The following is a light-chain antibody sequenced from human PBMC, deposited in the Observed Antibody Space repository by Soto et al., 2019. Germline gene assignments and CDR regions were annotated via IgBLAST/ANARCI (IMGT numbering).Light chain of an antibody. CDR2: DVS. CDR1: SSYNY. V-gene: IGLV2-14*01. Sequence: QSALTQPASVSGSPGQSITISCTGTSSYNYVSWFQQHPGKAPKLMIYDVSNRPSGVSNRFSGSKSGNTASLTISGLQAEDEADYYCSSYTISSTFYVFGTGTKVTVL. CDR3: SSYTISSTFYV. J-gene: IGLJ1*01.